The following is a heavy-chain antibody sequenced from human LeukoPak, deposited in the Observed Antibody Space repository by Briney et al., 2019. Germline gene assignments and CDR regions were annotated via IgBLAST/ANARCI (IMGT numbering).Heavy chain of an antibody. D-gene: IGHD3-10*01. Sequence: ASVKVSCKASGYTFTGYYMHWVRQAPGQGLEWMGWVNPNSGGTNYAQKFQGRVTMTRDTSISTAYMELSRLRSDDTAVYYCARDHGLYYYGSGSDFDYWGQGTLVTVSS. J-gene: IGHJ4*02. CDR3: ARDHGLYYYGSGSDFDY. CDR2: VNPNSGGT. CDR1: GYTFTGYY. V-gene: IGHV1-2*02.